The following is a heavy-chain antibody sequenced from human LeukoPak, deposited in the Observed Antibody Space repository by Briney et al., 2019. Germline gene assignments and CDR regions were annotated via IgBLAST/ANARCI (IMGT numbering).Heavy chain of an antibody. J-gene: IGHJ6*03. V-gene: IGHV1-8*01. Sequence: ASVKVSCKASGYTFTSYDINWVRQATGQGLEWMGWMNPNSGNTGYAQKFQGRVTMTRNTSISTAYMELSSLRSEDTAVYYCARSPSVRGVIVYYYYYMDVWGKGTTVTISS. CDR1: GYTFTSYD. CDR3: ARSPSVRGVIVYYYYYMDV. D-gene: IGHD3-10*01. CDR2: MNPNSGNT.